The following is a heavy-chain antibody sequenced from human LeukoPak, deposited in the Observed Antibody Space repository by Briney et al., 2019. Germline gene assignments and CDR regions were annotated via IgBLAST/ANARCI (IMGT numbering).Heavy chain of an antibody. Sequence: PGGSLRLSCAASGFTLSSHGMHWVRQAPGKGLEWVAGMWYDGSKEDYADSEKGRFTISRDMSKNTLNLQMNSLRVEDTAMFYCARDLSFGSLDFRGQGTLVTVSS. CDR1: GFTLSSHG. CDR2: MWYDGSKE. J-gene: IGHJ4*02. CDR3: ARDLSFGSLDF. V-gene: IGHV3-33*01. D-gene: IGHD1-26*01.